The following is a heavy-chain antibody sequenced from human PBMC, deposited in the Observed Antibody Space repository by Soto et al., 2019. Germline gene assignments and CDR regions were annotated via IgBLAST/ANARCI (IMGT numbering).Heavy chain of an antibody. D-gene: IGHD1-20*01. Sequence: GGSLRLSCAASGFTFSNAWMSWVRQAPGKGLEWVGRIKSKTDGGTTDYAAPVKGRFTISRDDSKNTLYLQMNSLKTEDTAVDDGTTDIIESPNESWGQGSMVTV. CDR1: GFTFSNAW. V-gene: IGHV3-15*01. CDR2: IKSKTDGGTT. CDR3: TTDIIESPNES. J-gene: IGHJ3*01.